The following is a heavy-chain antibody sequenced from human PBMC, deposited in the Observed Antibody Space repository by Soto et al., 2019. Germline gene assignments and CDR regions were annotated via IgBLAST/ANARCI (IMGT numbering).Heavy chain of an antibody. CDR1: GFTFSNAW. CDR3: AKEYSYGYRGYAFDI. V-gene: IGHV3-15*01. D-gene: IGHD5-18*01. J-gene: IGHJ3*02. CDR2: IKSKTDGGTT. Sequence: GGSLRLSCAASGFTFSNAWMSWVRQAPGKGLEWVGRIKSKTDGGTTDYAAPVKGRFTISRDDSKNMLYLQMNSLRAEDTAVYYCAKEYSYGYRGYAFDIWGQGTMVTVSS.